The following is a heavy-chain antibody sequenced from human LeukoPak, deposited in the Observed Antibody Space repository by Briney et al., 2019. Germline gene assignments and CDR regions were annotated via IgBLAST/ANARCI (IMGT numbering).Heavy chain of an antibody. D-gene: IGHD3-10*01. CDR3: ARGAGSRGGYYYYYMDV. CDR2: IYYSGST. Sequence: PSETLSLTCTVSGGSISSHYWSWIRRPPGKGLEWIGYIYYSGSTNYNPSLKSRVTISVDTSKNQFSLKLSSVTAADTAVYYCARGAGSRGGYYYYYMDVWGKGTTVTVSS. CDR1: GGSISSHY. V-gene: IGHV4-59*11. J-gene: IGHJ6*03.